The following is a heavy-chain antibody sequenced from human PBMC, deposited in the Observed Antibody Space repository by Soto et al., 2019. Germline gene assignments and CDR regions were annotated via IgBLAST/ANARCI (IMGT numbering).Heavy chain of an antibody. CDR3: ARTRPPDQRWYQLLSVVRWDV. D-gene: IGHD2-2*01. CDR1: GFTFSDYY. V-gene: IGHV3-11*01. Sequence: GGSLRLSCAASGFTFSDYYMSWIRQAPGKGLEWVSYISSSGSTIYYADSVKGRFTISRDNAKNSLYLQMNSLRAEDTAVYYCARTRPPDQRWYQLLSVVRWDVWGKGTTVTVSS. J-gene: IGHJ6*04. CDR2: ISSSGSTI.